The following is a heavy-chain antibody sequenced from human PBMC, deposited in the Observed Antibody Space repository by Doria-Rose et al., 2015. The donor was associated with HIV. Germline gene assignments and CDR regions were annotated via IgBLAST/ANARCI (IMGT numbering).Heavy chain of an antibody. CDR1: GVSLSSPGMG. J-gene: IGHJ4*02. D-gene: IGHD6-13*01. CDR2: IFSDDER. Sequence: SGPVLVKPTETLTLTCTVSGVSLSSPGMGVSWIRQPPGKALEWLANIFSDDERSYKTSLKSRLTISRGTPKSQVVLTVTDMDPVDTATYYCARIKSSRWYHKYYFDFWGQGTLVIVSA. CDR3: ARIKSSRWYHKYYFDF. V-gene: IGHV2-26*01.